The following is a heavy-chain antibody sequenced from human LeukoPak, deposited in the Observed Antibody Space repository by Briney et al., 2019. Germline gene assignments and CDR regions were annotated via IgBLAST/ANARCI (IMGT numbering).Heavy chain of an antibody. D-gene: IGHD3-22*01. V-gene: IGHV3-64D*06. Sequence: GGSLRLSCSASGLTFSTYAMHWVRQAPGKGLEYVSASSSKGDSTFYADSVKGRFTISRDNSKNTLYLQMSSLRTEDTAVYYCVEASSDYYYDSWGQGTLVTVSS. CDR2: SSSKGDST. CDR3: VEASSDYYYDS. J-gene: IGHJ5*01. CDR1: GLTFSTYA.